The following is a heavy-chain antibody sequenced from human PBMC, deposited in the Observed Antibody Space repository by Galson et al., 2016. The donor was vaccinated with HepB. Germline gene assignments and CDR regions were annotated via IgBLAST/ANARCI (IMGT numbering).Heavy chain of an antibody. CDR1: GFIVSSYG. J-gene: IGHJ4*02. CDR3: AKDILTNWGSPADN. CDR2: ISASGSST. V-gene: IGHV3-23*01. D-gene: IGHD7-27*01. Sequence: SLRLSCAASGFIVSSYGMSWVRQAPGKALEWVSGISASGSSTQYSHSVKGRFTISRDTSKNTLYLQMNSLRAEDTAIYYRAKDILTNWGSPADNWGQGTLVTVSS.